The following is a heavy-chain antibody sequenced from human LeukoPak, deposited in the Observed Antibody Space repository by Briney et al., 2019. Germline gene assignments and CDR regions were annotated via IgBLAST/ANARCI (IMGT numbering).Heavy chain of an antibody. V-gene: IGHV3-30*02. Sequence: GGSLRLSCAASRFTFSSYGMHWVRQAPGKGLEWVAYIQYDGSNEQYADSVKGRFSISRDSSKNILYLQMNSLRAEDTAVYYCAKDGRVVITGAPHHWGQGTLVTVSS. D-gene: IGHD3-22*01. CDR1: RFTFSSYG. CDR3: AKDGRVVITGAPHH. CDR2: IQYDGSNE. J-gene: IGHJ5*02.